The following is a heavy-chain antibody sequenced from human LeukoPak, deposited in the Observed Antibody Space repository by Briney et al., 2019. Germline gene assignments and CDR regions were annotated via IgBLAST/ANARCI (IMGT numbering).Heavy chain of an antibody. Sequence: GGSLSLSCAASGFTFSSYAMHWVRQAPGKGLEYVSAISSNGGSTYYAYSVKGRFTISRDNSKNTLYLQMGSLRAEDMAVYYCARVPRQGWYYFAYWGQGTLVTVSS. V-gene: IGHV3-64*01. J-gene: IGHJ4*02. D-gene: IGHD2-15*01. CDR3: ARVPRQGWYYFAY. CDR1: GFTFSSYA. CDR2: ISSNGGST.